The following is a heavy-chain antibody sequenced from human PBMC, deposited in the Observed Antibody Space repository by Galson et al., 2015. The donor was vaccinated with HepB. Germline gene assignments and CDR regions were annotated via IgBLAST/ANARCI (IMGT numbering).Heavy chain of an antibody. Sequence: SLRLSCAASGFTISDYYMGWVRQAPGKGLEWVGRTRNNANGYTTEYAASVKGRFTISRDDSKSSLYLQMNSLKTEDTAVYYCTRVSGRYAIDYWGQGTLVTVSS. D-gene: IGHD1-26*01. CDR2: TRNNANGYTT. CDR3: TRVSGRYAIDY. CDR1: GFTISDYY. V-gene: IGHV3-72*01. J-gene: IGHJ4*02.